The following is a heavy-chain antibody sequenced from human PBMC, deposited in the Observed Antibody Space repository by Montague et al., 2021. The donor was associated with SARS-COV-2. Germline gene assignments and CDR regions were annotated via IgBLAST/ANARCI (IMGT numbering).Heavy chain of an antibody. CDR1: GGSISSYY. CDR3: ARHPSYSRGWYDWFDP. CDR2: IFYSGNT. V-gene: IGHV4-59*08. Sequence: SETLSLTCTVSGGSISSYYWSWIRQPPGKGLEWIGYIFYSGNTNYNPSLKSRVTISIDTSKNQFSLKLRSVTAADTAVYYCARHPSYSRGWYDWFDPWGQGTLVTVSS. D-gene: IGHD6-19*01. J-gene: IGHJ5*02.